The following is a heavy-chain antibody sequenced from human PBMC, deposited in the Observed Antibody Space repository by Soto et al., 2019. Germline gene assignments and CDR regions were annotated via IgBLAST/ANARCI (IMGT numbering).Heavy chain of an antibody. J-gene: IGHJ5*01. Sequence: SETLSLTCAVYGGSFSGHSWTWIRQSPGKGLEWIGDINHSGRVNYSPSLKSRVTISLDTSKNQFSLTLSAVTAADTAMYYCSTRAYDTNGYYRFDPWGQGTLVTAPQ. CDR3: STRAYDTNGYYRFDP. D-gene: IGHD3-22*01. CDR1: GGSFSGHS. V-gene: IGHV4-34*01. CDR2: INHSGRV.